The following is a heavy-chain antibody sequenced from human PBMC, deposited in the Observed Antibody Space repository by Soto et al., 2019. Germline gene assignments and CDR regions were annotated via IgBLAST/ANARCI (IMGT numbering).Heavy chain of an antibody. J-gene: IGHJ4*02. Sequence: GSLRLSCAVSGFTFNSYSMNWVRQAPGKGLEWIGEINHSGSTNYNPSLKSRVTISVDTSKNQFSLKLSSVTAADTAVYYCARGGRSPFVSGGDFDYWGQGTLVTVSS. CDR3: ARGGRSPFVSGGDFDY. D-gene: IGHD3-10*01. V-gene: IGHV4-34*01. CDR2: INHSGST. CDR1: GFTFNSYS.